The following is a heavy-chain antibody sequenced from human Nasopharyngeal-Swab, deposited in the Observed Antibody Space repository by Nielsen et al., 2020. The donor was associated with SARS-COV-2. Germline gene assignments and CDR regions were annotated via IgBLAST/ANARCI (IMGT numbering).Heavy chain of an antibody. Sequence: WIRQPPGKGLEWIGEINHSGSTNYNPSLKSRFTISVDTSKNQFSLKLSSVTAADTAVYYCARERGGPRDDSSGYLYYFDYWGQGTLVTVSS. CDR3: ARERGGPRDDSSGYLYYFDY. V-gene: IGHV4-34*01. CDR2: INHSGST. J-gene: IGHJ4*02. D-gene: IGHD3-22*01.